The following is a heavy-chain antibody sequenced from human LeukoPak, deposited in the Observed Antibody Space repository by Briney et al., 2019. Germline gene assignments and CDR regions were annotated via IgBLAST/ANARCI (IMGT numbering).Heavy chain of an antibody. V-gene: IGHV2-5*01. J-gene: IGHJ3*02. D-gene: IGHD4-17*01. CDR3: AHRWDYDDAFDI. CDR1: GFSLSTGGVA. Sequence: ESGPTLVNPTQTLTLTCTFSGFSLSTGGVAVGWIRQPPGKALGWLTLVYWNDDKRYNPSLRSRVTITKDTSKNQVVLTMTNMDPVDTATYFCAHRWDYDDAFDIWGQGTLVTVSS. CDR2: VYWNDDK.